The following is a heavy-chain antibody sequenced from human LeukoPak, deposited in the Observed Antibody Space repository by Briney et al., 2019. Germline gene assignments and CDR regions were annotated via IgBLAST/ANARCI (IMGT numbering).Heavy chain of an antibody. CDR1: GDSFTSVTDY. CDR2: GDYSGGT. Sequence: PSETLSLTCTVSGDSFTSVTDYWAWIRQPPGKGLEWIASGDYSGGTYYNPSLESRVAISADMSKNQISLKLTSVTGADTAVYYCARMTYDPHGVDVWGKGTTVTVSS. V-gene: IGHV4-39*07. CDR3: ARMTYDPHGVDV. J-gene: IGHJ6*04. D-gene: IGHD5-12*01.